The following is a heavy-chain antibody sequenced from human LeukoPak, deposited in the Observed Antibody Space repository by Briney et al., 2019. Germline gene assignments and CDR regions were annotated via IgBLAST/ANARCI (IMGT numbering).Heavy chain of an antibody. Sequence: PGGSLRLSCAVSGFTFSTYGMHWVRQAPGKGLEWVANIKQDGSEKYYVDSVKGRFTISRDNAKNSLYLQMNSLRAEDTAVYYCARDLMGIAYRGAFYYWGQGTLVTVSS. D-gene: IGHD6-13*01. CDR1: GFTFSTYG. V-gene: IGHV3-7*03. J-gene: IGHJ4*02. CDR3: ARDLMGIAYRGAFYY. CDR2: IKQDGSEK.